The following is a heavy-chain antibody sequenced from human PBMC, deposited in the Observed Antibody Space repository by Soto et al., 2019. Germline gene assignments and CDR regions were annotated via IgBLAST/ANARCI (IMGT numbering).Heavy chain of an antibody. Sequence: QVQLQESGPGLVKPSQTLSLTCTVSGGSISSGGYYWSWIRQHPGKGLEWIGYIYYSGSTYYNPSLKTRVTISVDTSKNPFSLKLSSVTAADTAVYYCARDRGHYDILTGDYYYYYGMDVWGQGTTVTVSS. V-gene: IGHV4-31*03. CDR2: IYYSGST. J-gene: IGHJ6*02. D-gene: IGHD3-9*01. CDR3: ARDRGHYDILTGDYYYYYGMDV. CDR1: GGSISSGGYY.